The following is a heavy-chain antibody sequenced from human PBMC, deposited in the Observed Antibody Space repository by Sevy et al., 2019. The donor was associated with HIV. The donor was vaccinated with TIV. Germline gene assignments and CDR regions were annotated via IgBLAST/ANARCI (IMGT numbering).Heavy chain of an antibody. Sequence: GGSLRLSCAASGFTFSSYAMHWVRQAPGKGLEWVAVISYDGSNKYYADSVKGRFTISRDNSKNTLYLQMNSRRAEDTAVYYCASEGGATLDYWGQGTLVTVSS. CDR2: ISYDGSNK. V-gene: IGHV3-30-3*01. D-gene: IGHD1-26*01. CDR1: GFTFSSYA. J-gene: IGHJ4*02. CDR3: ASEGGATLDY.